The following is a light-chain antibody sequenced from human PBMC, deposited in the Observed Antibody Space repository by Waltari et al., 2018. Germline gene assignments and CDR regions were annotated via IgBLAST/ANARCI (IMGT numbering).Light chain of an antibody. CDR2: AAS. J-gene: IGKJ1*01. CDR1: RDITNH. V-gene: IGKV1-16*02. Sequence: TWRATRDITNHLAWFQQKPGKAPKSLIYAASSLQSGVPSKFSGGGSGTDFTLTISSLQPEDFGTYYCQQYHSYPPTFGQGTKVEIK. CDR3: QQYHSYPPT.